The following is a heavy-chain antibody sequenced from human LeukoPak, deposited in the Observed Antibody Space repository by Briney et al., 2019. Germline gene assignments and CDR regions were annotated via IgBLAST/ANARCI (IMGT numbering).Heavy chain of an antibody. CDR1: GYSFTSYW. V-gene: IGHV5-51*01. D-gene: IGHD6-6*01. Sequence: GESLKISCKGSGYSFTSYWIGWVRQMPGKGLEWMGIIYPGDSDTRYSPSFQGQVTISADKSISTAYLQWSSLKASDTAMHYCARHQSIAARTDDAFDIWGQGTMVTVSS. J-gene: IGHJ3*02. CDR3: ARHQSIAARTDDAFDI. CDR2: IYPGDSDT.